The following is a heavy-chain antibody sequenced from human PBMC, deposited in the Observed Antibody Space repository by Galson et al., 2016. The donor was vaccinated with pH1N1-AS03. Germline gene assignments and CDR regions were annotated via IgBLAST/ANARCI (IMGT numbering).Heavy chain of an antibody. J-gene: IGHJ6*02. CDR1: GFTFTDFA. CDR2: TSSSGGST. D-gene: IGHD1-1*01. Sequence: SLRLSCATSGFTFTDFAVSWVRQAPGRGLEWVSATSSSGGSTYYAESVKGRFTISRDYSKNTEDLQMNSLRAEDTAVYYCAKDRNDYRLHYSSGSDVWGQGTTVIVSS. CDR3: AKDRNDYRLHYSSGSDV. V-gene: IGHV3-23*01.